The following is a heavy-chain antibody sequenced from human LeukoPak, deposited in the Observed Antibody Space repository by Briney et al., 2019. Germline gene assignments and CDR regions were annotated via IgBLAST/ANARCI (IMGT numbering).Heavy chain of an antibody. J-gene: IGHJ3*02. CDR2: ISAYNGNT. V-gene: IGHV1-18*01. D-gene: IGHD3-10*01. CDR1: GYTFTSYG. Sequence: ASVKVSCKASGYTFTSYGISWVRQAPGQGLEWMGWISAYNGNTNYTQKLQGRVTMTTDTSTSTAYMELRSLRSDDTAVYYCARDHGTMVRGVSFPVDAFDIWGQGTMVTVSS. CDR3: ARDHGTMVRGVSFPVDAFDI.